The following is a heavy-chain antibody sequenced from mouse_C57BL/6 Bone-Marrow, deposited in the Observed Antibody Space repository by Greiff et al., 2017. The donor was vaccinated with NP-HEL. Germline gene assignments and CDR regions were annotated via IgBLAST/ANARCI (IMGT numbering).Heavy chain of an antibody. V-gene: IGHV1-54*01. CDR2: INPGSGGT. J-gene: IGHJ3*01. CDR3: ARWDLGLAY. D-gene: IGHD4-1*01. Sequence: QVQLKESGAELVRPGTSVKVSCKASGYAFTNYLIEWVKQRPGQGLEWIGVINPGSGGTNYNEQFKGKATLNADKSSSTAYMQLSSLTSEDSAVYFCARWDLGLAYWGQGTLVTVSA. CDR1: GYAFTNYL.